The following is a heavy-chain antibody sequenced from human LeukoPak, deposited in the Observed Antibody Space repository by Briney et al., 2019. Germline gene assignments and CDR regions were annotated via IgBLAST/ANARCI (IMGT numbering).Heavy chain of an antibody. CDR2: ISSSSSYL. CDR3: AKHDYGDPVGNFDY. CDR1: GFTLSNYN. V-gene: IGHV3-21*04. Sequence: PGGSLRLSCAASGFTLSNYNMNWVRQAPGKGLEWVSSISSSSSYLFFADSVKGRFTISRDNSKNTLSLQMNSLRAEDTAMYYCAKHDYGDPVGNFDYWGQGTLVTVSS. J-gene: IGHJ4*02. D-gene: IGHD4-17*01.